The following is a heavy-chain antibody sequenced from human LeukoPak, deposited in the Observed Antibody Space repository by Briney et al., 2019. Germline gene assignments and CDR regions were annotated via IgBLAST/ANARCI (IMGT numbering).Heavy chain of an antibody. CDR3: AGDSEMRFLEWPSWDYYYYGMDV. V-gene: IGHV1-18*01. Sequence: ASVKVSCKASGYTFTNYGLSWVRQAPGQGLEWMGWISVYDGNTNYAQKFQGRVTMTTDTSTSTAYMELRSLRSDDTAVYYCAGDSEMRFLEWPSWDYYYYGMDVWGQGTTVTVSS. CDR2: ISVYDGNT. J-gene: IGHJ6*02. D-gene: IGHD3-3*01. CDR1: GYTFTNYG.